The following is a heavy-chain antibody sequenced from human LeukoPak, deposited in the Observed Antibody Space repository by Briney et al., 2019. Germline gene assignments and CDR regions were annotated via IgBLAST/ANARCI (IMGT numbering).Heavy chain of an antibody. CDR2: ISYDGSNK. CDR3: AKDRDSSGWYYYGMDV. D-gene: IGHD6-19*01. J-gene: IGHJ6*02. V-gene: IGHV3-30*18. Sequence: GGSLRLYCAASGFTFSSYGMHWVRQAPGKGLEWVAVISYDGSNKYYADSVKGRFTISRDNSKDTLYLQMNSLRAEDTAVYYCAKDRDSSGWYYYGMDVWGQGTTVTVSS. CDR1: GFTFSSYG.